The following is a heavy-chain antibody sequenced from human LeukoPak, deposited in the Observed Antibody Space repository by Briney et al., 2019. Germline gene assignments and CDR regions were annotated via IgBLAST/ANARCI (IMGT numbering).Heavy chain of an antibody. D-gene: IGHD2-2*01. CDR3: ARSPRYCSSTSCYDLFDY. Sequence: SQTLSLTCTVSGGSIGSGGYYWSWMRQQPGKGLEWIGYIYYSGSTYYNPSLKSRVTISVDTSKNQFSLKLSSVTAADTAVYYCARSPRYCSSTSCYDLFDYWGQGTLVTVSS. CDR2: IYYSGST. CDR1: GGSIGSGGYY. J-gene: IGHJ4*02. V-gene: IGHV4-31*03.